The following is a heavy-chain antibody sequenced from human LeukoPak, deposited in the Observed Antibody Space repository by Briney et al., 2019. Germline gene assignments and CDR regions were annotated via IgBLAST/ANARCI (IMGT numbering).Heavy chain of an antibody. CDR1: GHTFTGYY. J-gene: IGHJ4*02. CDR2: INPNSGVT. CDR3: GSGQWLVGVFY. V-gene: IGHV1-2*02. D-gene: IGHD6-19*01. Sequence: GASVKVSCKASGHTFTGYYMHWVRQAPGQGLEWLGWINPNSGVTNYAQKFQGRITMTRDTSITTVYMELSSLTSDDTAVYYCGSGQWLVGVFYWGQGTLVTVSS.